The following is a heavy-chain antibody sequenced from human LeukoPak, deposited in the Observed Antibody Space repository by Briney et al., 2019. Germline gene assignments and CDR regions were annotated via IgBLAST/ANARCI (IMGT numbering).Heavy chain of an antibody. D-gene: IGHD4-17*01. V-gene: IGHV3-33*01. CDR1: GFTFSTYG. J-gene: IGHJ4*02. CDR2: VWSDGNGK. Sequence: GRSLRLSCAASGFTFSTYGMHWVRQAPGKGLEWVALVWSDGNGKFYADSVKGRFTISRDNSKNTVYLQMNSLRAEDTAVYYCVSVLTVTFDSWGQGTLVTVPS. CDR3: VSVLTVTFDS.